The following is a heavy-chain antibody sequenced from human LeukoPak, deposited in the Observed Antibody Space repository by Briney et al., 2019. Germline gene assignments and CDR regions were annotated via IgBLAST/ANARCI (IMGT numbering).Heavy chain of an antibody. CDR3: ARHGHCTNGVCYSNYYYHMDV. V-gene: IGHV5-51*01. CDR2: IYPDDSDP. Sequence: GESLEISRQGSGYHFARSWIGRVRQVPGKGLEWMGSIYPDDSDPRYRPSFEGQISVSVDKSISTTYLQWSSLKASDTAVYYCARHGHCTNGVCYSNYYYHMDVWGKGTTVTVSS. D-gene: IGHD2-8*01. CDR1: GYHFARSW. J-gene: IGHJ6*03.